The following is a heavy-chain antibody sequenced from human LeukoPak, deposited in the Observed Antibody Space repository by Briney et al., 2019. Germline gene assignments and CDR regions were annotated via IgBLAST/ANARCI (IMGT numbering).Heavy chain of an antibody. J-gene: IGHJ4*02. V-gene: IGHV4-31*03. D-gene: IGHD3-16*02. Sequence: PSQTLSLTCTVSGGSISSGGYCWSWIRQHPGKGLEWIGYIYYSGSTYYNPSLKSRVTISVDTSKNQFSLKLSSVTAADTAVYYCARSRKDLDYIWGSYRFYFDYWGQGTLVTVSS. CDR2: IYYSGST. CDR1: GGSISSGGYC. CDR3: ARSRKDLDYIWGSYRFYFDY.